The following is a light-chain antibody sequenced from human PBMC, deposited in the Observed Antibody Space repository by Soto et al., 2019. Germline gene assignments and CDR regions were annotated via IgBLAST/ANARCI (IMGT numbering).Light chain of an antibody. Sequence: DIQMTQSPSSLSASVGDRVTIACRASQSIVGYLNWYRQKPGKAPELLIYSTSNLHSGVTPRFSGSGSGADFNLTISSLQPEDFATYFCQQSFNNPTFGPGTKVDVK. J-gene: IGKJ3*01. CDR3: QQSFNNPT. CDR2: STS. V-gene: IGKV1-39*01. CDR1: QSIVGY.